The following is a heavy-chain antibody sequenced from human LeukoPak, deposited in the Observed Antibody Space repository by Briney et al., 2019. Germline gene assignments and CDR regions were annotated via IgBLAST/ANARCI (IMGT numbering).Heavy chain of an antibody. CDR2: IYASGNT. D-gene: IGHD2-21*02. CDR3: ARQGVATAIDY. CDR1: GGSISSYY. V-gene: IGHV4-4*07. Sequence: SETLSLTCTVSGGSISSYYWSWIRQPAGKGLEWIGRIYASGNTNYNPSLKSRVTMSVDTSKNLFALKLSSVTAADTAVYHCARQGVATAIDYWGQGTLVTVSS. J-gene: IGHJ4*02.